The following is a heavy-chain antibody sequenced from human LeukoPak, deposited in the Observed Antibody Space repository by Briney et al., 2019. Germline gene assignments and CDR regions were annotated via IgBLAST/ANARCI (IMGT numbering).Heavy chain of an antibody. V-gene: IGHV3-74*01. D-gene: IGHD3-22*01. CDR2: INSDGSST. J-gene: IGHJ4*02. CDR1: GFTFSSYW. CDR3: ARGPYYYDLYYFDY. Sequence: PGGSLRLSCAASGFTFSSYWMHWVRQAPGKGLVWVSRINSDGSSTSYADSVKGRFTISRDNAKNTLYLQMNSLRVEDTAVYCCARGPYYYDLYYFDYWGQGTLVTVSS.